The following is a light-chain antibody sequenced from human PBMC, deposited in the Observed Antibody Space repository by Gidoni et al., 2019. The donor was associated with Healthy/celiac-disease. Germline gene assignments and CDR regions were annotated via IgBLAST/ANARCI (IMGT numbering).Light chain of an antibody. CDR1: ALPKQY. CDR3: QSADSSGIVV. Sequence: SYELTQPPLVSVSPGQTARITCSGDALPKQYAYWYQQKPGQAPVLVIYKDSERPSGIPERFSGSSSGTTVTLTISGVQAEDEADYYCQSADSSGIVVFGGGTKLTVL. V-gene: IGLV3-25*03. J-gene: IGLJ2*01. CDR2: KDS.